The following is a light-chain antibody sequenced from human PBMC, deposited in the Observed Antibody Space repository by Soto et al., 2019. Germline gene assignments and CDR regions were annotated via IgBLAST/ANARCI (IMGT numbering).Light chain of an antibody. J-gene: IGKJ5*01. CDR3: QQYNSYSPIT. CDR2: DAS. Sequence: DIQMTQSPSTLSASVGDSVTITCRASQSISSWLAWYQQKPGKAPKLLIYDASSLESGVPSRFSGSGSGTEFTLTTSSLQPDDFATYYCQQYNSYSPITFGQGTRLEI. V-gene: IGKV1-5*01. CDR1: QSISSW.